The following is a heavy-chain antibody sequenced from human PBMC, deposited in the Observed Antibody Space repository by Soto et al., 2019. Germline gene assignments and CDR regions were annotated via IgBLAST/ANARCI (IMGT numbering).Heavy chain of an antibody. CDR3: ARDNGYDAATLDY. D-gene: IGHD5-12*01. Sequence: GGSLRLSCAASGFTFSTCSMNWVRQAPGKGLEWVSSISGSSRNMYYADSVKGRFTISRDNAKNSLYLQTNSLRAEDTAVYYCARDNGYDAATLDYWGQGTLVTVSS. CDR1: GFTFSTCS. V-gene: IGHV3-21*01. J-gene: IGHJ4*02. CDR2: ISGSSRNM.